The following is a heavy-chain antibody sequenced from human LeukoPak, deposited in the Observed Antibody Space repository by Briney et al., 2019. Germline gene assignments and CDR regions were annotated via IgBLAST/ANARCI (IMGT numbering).Heavy chain of an antibody. D-gene: IGHD4-11*01. CDR3: ARAWMTTSFDY. Sequence: ASVKVSFKASGYTFTGYYMHWVRQAPGQGLEWMGWINPNSGGTNYAQKFQGRVTMTRDTSISTAYMELSRLGSDDTAVYYCARAWMTTSFDYWGQGTLVTVSS. CDR1: GYTFTGYY. CDR2: INPNSGGT. V-gene: IGHV1-2*02. J-gene: IGHJ4*02.